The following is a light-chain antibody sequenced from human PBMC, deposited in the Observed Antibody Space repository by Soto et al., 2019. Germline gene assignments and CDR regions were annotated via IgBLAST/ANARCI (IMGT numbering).Light chain of an antibody. CDR2: AAS. J-gene: IGKJ4*01. CDR1: QGISNF. Sequence: TQLTQSPSSLSASVGDRVTITCRASQGISNFLAWYQQKPGKAPNLLIYAASTLQSGVPSRFSGNRSGTDFTLTISSLLPEDFATYYCQQLNYFPFTFGGGTRVEIK. CDR3: QQLNYFPFT. V-gene: IGKV1-9*01.